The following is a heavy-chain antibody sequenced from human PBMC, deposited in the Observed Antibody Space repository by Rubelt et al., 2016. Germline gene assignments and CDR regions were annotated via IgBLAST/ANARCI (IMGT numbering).Heavy chain of an antibody. CDR1: SNYA. J-gene: IGHJ4*02. V-gene: IGHV3-23*01. Sequence: SNYALSWVRQAPGKGLEWVSVISGSGDSTYYADSVKGRFTISRDNSKNTLYIEMNSLRAEDTAVYYCEKGRSAVVTSGANYWGQGTLVTVSS. CDR3: EKGRSAVVTSGANY. CDR2: ISGSGDST. D-gene: IGHD4-23*01.